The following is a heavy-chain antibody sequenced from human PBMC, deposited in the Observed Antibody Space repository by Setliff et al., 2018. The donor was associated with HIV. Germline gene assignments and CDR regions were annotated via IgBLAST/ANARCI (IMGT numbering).Heavy chain of an antibody. Sequence: ASVKVSCKASGGTFSSYAISWVRQAPGQGLEWMGGIIPIFSTANYAQKFQGRVTITTDESTSTAYMDLSSLRSEDTAVYYCARAPGISGFFYWYFDLWGRGTLVTVSS. CDR3: ARAPGISGFFYWYFDL. J-gene: IGHJ2*01. CDR2: IIPIFSTA. D-gene: IGHD3-22*01. CDR1: GGTFSSYA. V-gene: IGHV1-69*05.